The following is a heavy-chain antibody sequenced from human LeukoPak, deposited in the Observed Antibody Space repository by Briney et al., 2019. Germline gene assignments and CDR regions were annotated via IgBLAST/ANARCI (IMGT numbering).Heavy chain of an antibody. CDR2: IYYSGST. V-gene: IGHV4-59*01. CDR3: AREAFYGDYWFEGSIYFDY. CDR1: GGSISSYY. J-gene: IGHJ4*02. D-gene: IGHD4-17*01. Sequence: KPSETLSLTCTVSGGSISSYYWSWIRQPPGKGLEWIGYIYYSGSTNYNPSLKSRVTISVDTSKNQFSLKLSSVTAADTAVYYCAREAFYGDYWFEGSIYFDYWGQGTLVTVSS.